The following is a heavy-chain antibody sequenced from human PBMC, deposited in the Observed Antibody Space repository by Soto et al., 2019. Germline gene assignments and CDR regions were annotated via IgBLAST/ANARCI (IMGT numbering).Heavy chain of an antibody. CDR2: ISYDGSDK. CDR1: GFTFTSYG. V-gene: IGHV3-30*18. D-gene: IGHD6-19*01. Sequence: QVQLEESGGGVVQPGRSLRLSCKASGFTFTSYGMHWARQAPGKGLEWVALISYDGSDKLYADSVEGRFTISRDNSKNTVYLQMNSLRIEDTAMYHCGKFSDIEVPGMGDWFDPWGQGTLVTVTS. J-gene: IGHJ5*02. CDR3: GKFSDIEVPGMGDWFDP.